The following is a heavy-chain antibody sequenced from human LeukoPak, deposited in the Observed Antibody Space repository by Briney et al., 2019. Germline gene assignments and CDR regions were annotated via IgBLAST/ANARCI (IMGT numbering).Heavy chain of an antibody. CDR2: INHGGST. J-gene: IGHJ3*02. D-gene: IGHD3-9*01. V-gene: IGHV4-34*01. CDR3: ARQDDDILTGYYPVDAFDI. Sequence: SETLSLTCAVYGGSFSGDFWSWIRQSPGKGLEWIGEINHGGSTTYNPSLKSRVTISVDTSKNQFSLKLSSVTAADTAVYYCARQDDDILTGYYPVDAFDIWGQGTMVTVSS. CDR1: GGSFSGDF.